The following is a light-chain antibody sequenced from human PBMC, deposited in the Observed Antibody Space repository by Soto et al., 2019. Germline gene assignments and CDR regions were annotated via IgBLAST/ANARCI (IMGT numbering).Light chain of an antibody. Sequence: DIPMTQSPSTLSASVGDRVTITCRASQSISSWLAWYQQKPGKVPNLLIYKASRLESGVPSRFSGSGSGTESTLTISSLQTDDFATYYCQQYYSYPWTFGQGTNVEIK. J-gene: IGKJ1*01. CDR3: QQYYSYPWT. CDR1: QSISSW. CDR2: KAS. V-gene: IGKV1-5*03.